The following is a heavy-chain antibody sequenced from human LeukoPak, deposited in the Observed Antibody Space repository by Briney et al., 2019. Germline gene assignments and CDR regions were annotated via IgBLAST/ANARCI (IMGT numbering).Heavy chain of an antibody. Sequence: PGGSLRLSCAASGFTFSDHYMDWVRQAPGKGLEWVGRIRDKANSYITEYAVSVKGRFTISRDDSKNSLYLQMNSLKTEDTAVYYCTRGDVWGSYPLHYWGQGTLVAVSS. J-gene: IGHJ4*02. V-gene: IGHV3-72*01. D-gene: IGHD3-16*02. CDR3: TRGDVWGSYPLHY. CDR2: IRDKANSYIT. CDR1: GFTFSDHY.